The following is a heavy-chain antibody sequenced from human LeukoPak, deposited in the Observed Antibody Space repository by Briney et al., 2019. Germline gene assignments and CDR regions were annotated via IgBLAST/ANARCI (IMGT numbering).Heavy chain of an antibody. Sequence: PGGSLRLSCAASGFSFSVYWMHWVRQAPGKRPVWVSRIKTDGSITDYADFAKGRFTISRDNAKNTLYLQMNSLRAEDTAVYYCAKSMDILTGYLWSLDYWGQGTLVTVSS. CDR1: GFSFSVYW. D-gene: IGHD3-9*01. CDR2: IKTDGSIT. J-gene: IGHJ4*02. V-gene: IGHV3-74*01. CDR3: AKSMDILTGYLWSLDY.